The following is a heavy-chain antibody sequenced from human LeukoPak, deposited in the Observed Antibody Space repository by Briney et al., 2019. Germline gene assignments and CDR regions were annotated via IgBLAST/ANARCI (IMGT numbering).Heavy chain of an antibody. V-gene: IGHV7-4-1*02. CDR2: INTNTGNP. Sequence: ASVKVSCKASGYTFTSYAMNWVRQAPGQGLEWMGWINTNTGNPTYAQGFTGRFVFSLDTSVSTAYLQISSLKAEDTTVYYCARDGPPNYDSSGYYRNDAFDIRGQGTMVTVSS. J-gene: IGHJ3*02. CDR3: ARDGPPNYDSSGYYRNDAFDI. D-gene: IGHD3-22*01. CDR1: GYTFTSYA.